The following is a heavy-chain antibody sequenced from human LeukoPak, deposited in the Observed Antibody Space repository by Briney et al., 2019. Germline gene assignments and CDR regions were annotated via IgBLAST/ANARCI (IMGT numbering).Heavy chain of an antibody. CDR2: ISSSSSYI. CDR1: GFTFSSYS. J-gene: IGHJ6*03. V-gene: IGHV3-21*01. CDR3: AKPYRLGYCSSTSCYDYYMDV. D-gene: IGHD2-2*01. Sequence: GGSLRLSCAASGFTFSSYSMNWVRQAPGKGLEWVSSISSSSSYIYYADSVKGRFTISRDNAKNSLYLQMNSLRAEDTAVYYCAKPYRLGYCSSTSCYDYYMDVWGKGTTVTVSS.